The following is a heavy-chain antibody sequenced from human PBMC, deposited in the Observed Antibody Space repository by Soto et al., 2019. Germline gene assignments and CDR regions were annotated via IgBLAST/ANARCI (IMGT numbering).Heavy chain of an antibody. CDR1: GYTFTSYG. CDR3: ARDASVGLNDY. CDR2: ISSYNGNT. Sequence: ASVKVSCKASGYTFTSYGISWVRQAPGQGLEWMGWISSYNGNTKYAQKLQGRVTMTTDTSTSTAYMELRSLRSDDTAVYYCARDASVGLNDYWGQGTLVTFSS. D-gene: IGHD1-26*01. V-gene: IGHV1-18*01. J-gene: IGHJ4*02.